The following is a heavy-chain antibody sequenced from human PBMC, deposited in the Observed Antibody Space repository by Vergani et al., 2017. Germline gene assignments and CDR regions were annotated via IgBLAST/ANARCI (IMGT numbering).Heavy chain of an antibody. D-gene: IGHD3-22*01. CDR1: GFTFSSYS. CDR3: AREEIEKSSGYFVYDY. CDR2: ISSSSSTI. Sequence: EVQLVESGGGLVQPGGSLRLSCAASGFTFSSYSMNWVRQAPGKGLEWVSYISSSSSTIYYADSVKGRFTISRDNAKNSLYLKMNSLRAEDTAVYYCAREEIEKSSGYFVYDYWGQGTLVTVSS. J-gene: IGHJ4*02. V-gene: IGHV3-48*01.